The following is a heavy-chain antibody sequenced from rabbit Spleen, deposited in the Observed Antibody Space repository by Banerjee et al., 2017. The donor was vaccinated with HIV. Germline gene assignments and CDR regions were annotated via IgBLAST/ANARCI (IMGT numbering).Heavy chain of an antibody. CDR1: GFDFSSNV. V-gene: IGHV1S45*01. D-gene: IGHD1-1*01. Sequence: QEQLVESGGGLVQPGGSLKLSCKASGFDFSSNVISWVRQAPGKGPEWSASITGGSSGSTYYASWAKGRFTISKTSSTTVTLQMTSLTAADTATYFCARDGGGSSGYYFKLWGPGTLVTVS. J-gene: IGHJ4*01. CDR2: ITGGSSGST. CDR3: ARDGGGSSGYYFKL.